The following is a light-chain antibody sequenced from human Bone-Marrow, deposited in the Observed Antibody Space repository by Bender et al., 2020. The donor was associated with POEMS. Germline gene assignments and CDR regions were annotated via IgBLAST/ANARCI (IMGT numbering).Light chain of an antibody. V-gene: IGLV3-21*01. CDR3: QAWDTDDDHPGV. CDR1: NIGSRT. J-gene: IGLJ3*02. Sequence: SYVVTQPPSLSVAPGQSADFSCEGTNIGSRTVHWYHQKSGQAPVLVMYADSDRPSGIPERFSGSNSGNTATLTIRGVEAGDEGVYHCQAWDTDDDHPGVFGGGTKLTVL. CDR2: ADS.